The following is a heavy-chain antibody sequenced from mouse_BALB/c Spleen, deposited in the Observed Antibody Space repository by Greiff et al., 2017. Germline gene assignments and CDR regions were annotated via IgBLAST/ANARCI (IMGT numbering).Heavy chain of an antibody. D-gene: IGHD4-1*01. CDR1: GFTFSSYT. Sequence: EVKLMESGGGLVKPGGSLKLSCAASGFTFSSYTMSWVRQTPEKRLEWVATISSGGSYTYYPDSVKGRFTISRDNAKNTLYLQMSSLKSEDTAMYYCTREGTGTKGYFDYWGQGTTLTVAS. CDR2: ISSGGSYT. J-gene: IGHJ2*01. V-gene: IGHV5-6-4*01. CDR3: TREGTGTKGYFDY.